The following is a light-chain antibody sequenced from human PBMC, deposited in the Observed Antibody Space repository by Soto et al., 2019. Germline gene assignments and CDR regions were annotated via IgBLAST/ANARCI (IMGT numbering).Light chain of an antibody. J-gene: IGKJ1*01. V-gene: IGKV1-27*01. CDR3: QQYYSFPWT. CDR1: HDISNF. Sequence: DIQVTQSPSSLSASVGDRVTITCRASHDISNFLAWYQQRPGKVPKLLIHTASTLQSGIPSRFSGSGSGTDFTLTISSLQPEDVATYYCQQYYSFPWTFGLGTKVDIK. CDR2: TAS.